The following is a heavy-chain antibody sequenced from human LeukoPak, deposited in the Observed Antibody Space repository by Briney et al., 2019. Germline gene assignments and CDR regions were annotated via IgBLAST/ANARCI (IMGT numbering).Heavy chain of an antibody. CDR3: ARSWGSGYYYYMDV. Sequence: SETLSLTCTVSGGSISSTSYYWGWIRQPPGKGLEWIGSIYYSWDTYYNPSLKSRVTISVDTSKNQFSLKLSSVTAADTAVYYCARSWGSGYYYYMDVWGKGTTVTISS. CDR1: GGSISSTSYY. J-gene: IGHJ6*03. V-gene: IGHV4-39*01. D-gene: IGHD3-10*01. CDR2: IYYSWDT.